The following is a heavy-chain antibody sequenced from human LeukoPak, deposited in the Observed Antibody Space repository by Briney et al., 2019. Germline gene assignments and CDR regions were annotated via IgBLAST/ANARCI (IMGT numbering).Heavy chain of an antibody. CDR1: GGSISSYY. CDR3: ARVDTVTTYAFDI. V-gene: IGHV4-59*01. CDR2: IYYSGST. D-gene: IGHD4-17*01. Sequence: SETLSLTCTVSGGSISSYYWSWIRQSPGKGLEWIGYIYYSGSTNYNPSLKSRVTISVDTSKNQFSLKLSSVTAADTAVYYCARVDTVTTYAFDIWGQGTMVTVSS. J-gene: IGHJ3*02.